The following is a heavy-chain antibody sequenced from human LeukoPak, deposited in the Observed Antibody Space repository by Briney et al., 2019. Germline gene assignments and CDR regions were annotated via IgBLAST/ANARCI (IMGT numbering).Heavy chain of an antibody. CDR2: ISYDGSNK. J-gene: IGHJ4*02. CDR1: GFTFSSYA. Sequence: PGGSLRLSCAASGFTFSSYAMHWLRQAPGKGLEWVAVISYDGSNKYYADSVKGRFTISRDNSKNTLYLQMNSLRAEDTAVYYCARSPGYSSSWYHLDCWGQGTLVTVSS. CDR3: ARSPGYSSSWYHLDC. D-gene: IGHD6-13*01. V-gene: IGHV3-30*04.